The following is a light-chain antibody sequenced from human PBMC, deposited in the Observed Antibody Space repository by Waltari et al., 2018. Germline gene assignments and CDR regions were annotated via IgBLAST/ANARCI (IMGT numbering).Light chain of an antibody. CDR3: QQGSAFPPT. CDR2: HAP. V-gene: IGKV1-12*01. J-gene: IGKJ1*01. Sequence: EIQLTQSPSSVSASVGDRVTITCRASKAISSWLAWYQQKPGNSPYLLIYHAPNLQSGVPSRFSGSGSGTDFTLTISSLRPEDSAIYYCQQGSAFPPTFGQGTKVEIK. CDR1: KAISSW.